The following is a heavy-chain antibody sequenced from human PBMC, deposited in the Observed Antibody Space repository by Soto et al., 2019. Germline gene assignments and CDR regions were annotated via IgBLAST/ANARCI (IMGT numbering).Heavy chain of an antibody. V-gene: IGHV4-4*02. D-gene: IGHD3-22*01. J-gene: IGHJ4*02. Sequence: SETLSLTCAVSSGSIRSSNWWSWVRQSPGKGLEWIGEIFHNGNTYYNPSLNSRVTISVDTSKNQFSLNLRSVTAADTAVYYCAREALYYDSSGYLVPNDYWGQGTLVTVSS. CDR1: SGSIRSSNW. CDR3: AREALYYDSSGYLVPNDY. CDR2: IFHNGNT.